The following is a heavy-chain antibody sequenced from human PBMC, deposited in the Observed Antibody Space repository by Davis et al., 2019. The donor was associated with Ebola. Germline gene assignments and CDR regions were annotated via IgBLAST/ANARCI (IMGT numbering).Heavy chain of an antibody. CDR3: ARNLLLTDAFDI. V-gene: IGHV4-34*01. CDR2: INHSGST. Sequence: SETLSLTCAVYGGSFSGYYWSWIRQPPGKGLEWIGEINHSGSTNYNPSLKSRVTISVDTSKNQFSLKLSSVTAADTAVYYCARNLLLTDAFDIWGQGTMVTVSS. J-gene: IGHJ3*02. CDR1: GGSFSGYY. D-gene: IGHD3-16*01.